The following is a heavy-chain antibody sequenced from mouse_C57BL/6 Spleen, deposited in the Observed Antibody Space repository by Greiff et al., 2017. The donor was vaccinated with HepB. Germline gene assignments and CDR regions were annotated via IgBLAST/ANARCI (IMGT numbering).Heavy chain of an antibody. CDR2: IDTSDSET. CDR3: ARMWTFYYGKGDYALDY. CDR1: GYTFTSYW. V-gene: IGHV1-52*01. D-gene: IGHD2-1*01. J-gene: IGHJ4*01. Sequence: QVQLQQPGAELVRPGSSVKLSCKASGYTFTSYWMHWVKQRPIQGLEWIGTIDTSDSETHYNQKFKDKATLTVDKSSSPAYMQRSSLTSVDSAVYYCARMWTFYYGKGDYALDYWGQGTSVTVSS.